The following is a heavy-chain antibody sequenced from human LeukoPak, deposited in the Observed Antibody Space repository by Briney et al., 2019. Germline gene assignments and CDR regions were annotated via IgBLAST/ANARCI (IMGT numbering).Heavy chain of an antibody. D-gene: IGHD3-10*01. CDR2: FDPEDGET. CDR3: ARGPYYYGSGSLSIDY. Sequence: ASVKVSCKVSGYTLTELSMHWVRQAPGKGLEWMGGFDPEDGETIYAQKFQGRVTMTEDTSTDTAYMELSSLRSEDTAVYYCARGPYYYGSGSLSIDYWGQGTLVTVSS. V-gene: IGHV1-24*01. J-gene: IGHJ4*02. CDR1: GYTLTELS.